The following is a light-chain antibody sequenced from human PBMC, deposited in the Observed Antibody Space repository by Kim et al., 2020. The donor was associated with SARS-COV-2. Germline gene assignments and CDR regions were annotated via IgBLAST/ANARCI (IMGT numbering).Light chain of an antibody. Sequence: SASVVDRVTFTFRASQSISGWLTWYQQKTAKAPKLLIYKASSLESGVPSRFSGSGSGTEFTLTISSLQPDDFATYYCQLYNSYRYTFGQGTKLEI. V-gene: IGKV1-5*03. CDR3: QLYNSYRYT. CDR2: KAS. CDR1: QSISGW. J-gene: IGKJ2*01.